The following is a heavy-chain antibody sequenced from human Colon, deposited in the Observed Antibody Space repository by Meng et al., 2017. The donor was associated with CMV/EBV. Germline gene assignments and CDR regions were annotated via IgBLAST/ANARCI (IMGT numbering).Heavy chain of an antibody. D-gene: IGHD3-22*01. CDR1: GGPFSSFA. CDR3: VSHYDSSGFSDY. CDR2: ITPVYGAT. V-gene: IGHV1-69*05. J-gene: IGHJ4*02. Sequence: SVKVSCKASGGPFSSFAISWVRQVPGQGFEWMGRITPVYGATKYAQKFQDRVTITTDESTSTAYMELIGLRSEDTALYYCVSHYDSSGFSDYWGQGTLVTVSS.